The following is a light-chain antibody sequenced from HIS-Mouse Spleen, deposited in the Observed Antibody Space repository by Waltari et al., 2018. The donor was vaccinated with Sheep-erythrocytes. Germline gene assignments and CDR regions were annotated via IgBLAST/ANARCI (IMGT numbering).Light chain of an antibody. J-gene: IGKJ1*01. V-gene: IGKV2-28*01. CDR1: DKLGDKYAY. Sequence: ELTQPPSVSVSPGQTASITCSGDKLGDKYAYWYQQKPGQSPQLLIYLGSNRASGVPDRFSGSGSGTDFTLKISRVEAEDVGVYYCMQALQTPRTFGQGTKVEIK. CDR3: MQALQTPRT. CDR2: LGS.